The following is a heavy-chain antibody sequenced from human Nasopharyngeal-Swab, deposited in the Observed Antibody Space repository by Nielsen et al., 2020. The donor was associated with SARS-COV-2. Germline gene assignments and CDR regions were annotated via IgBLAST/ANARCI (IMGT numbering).Heavy chain of an antibody. CDR3: TRDIGGKYGY. Sequence: GESLKISCTASGYTFSSYWMHWVRQVPGKGLVWVSRINIDGSVADYADSVKGRFTISRDNARNTLYLQMNSLRGEDTVVYYCTRDIGGKYGYWGQGNLVTVSS. D-gene: IGHD4-23*01. J-gene: IGHJ4*02. CDR2: INIDGSVA. CDR1: GYTFSSYW. V-gene: IGHV3-74*01.